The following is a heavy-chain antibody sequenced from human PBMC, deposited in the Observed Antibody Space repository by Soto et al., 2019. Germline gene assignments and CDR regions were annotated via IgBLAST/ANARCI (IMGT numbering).Heavy chain of an antibody. CDR1: GFSVSTSGVG. D-gene: IGHD3-16*01. Sequence: QITLKESGPTRVKPTQTLALTCNFSGFSVSTSGVGVGWIRQPPGKALECLGIIYWDDDRRYSTSLKNRLTHPQEHADNEGVRKMTSRDPQEPVTYDGEHRRGGEGGRWVVCGIEERGQGFPGNLLL. V-gene: IGHV2-5*02. CDR2: IYWDDDR. J-gene: IGHJ4*02. CDR3: EHRRGGEGGRWVVCGIEE.